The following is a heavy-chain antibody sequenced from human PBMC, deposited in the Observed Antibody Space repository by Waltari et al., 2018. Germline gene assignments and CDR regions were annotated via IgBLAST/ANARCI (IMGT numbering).Heavy chain of an antibody. J-gene: IGHJ6*02. D-gene: IGHD5-18*01. V-gene: IGHV1-8*03. CDR3: ARAGGRIQRQYYYYYYGMDV. CDR1: GYTFTSYD. Sequence: QVQLVQSGAEVKKPGASVRVSCQASGYTFTSYDINWVRQAPGPGLEWMGWINPNIVNTGYSQKFQVRVTITRNTSISTAYMELSSLRSEDTAVYYCARAGGRIQRQYYYYYYGMDVWGQGTTVTVSS. CDR2: INPNIVNT.